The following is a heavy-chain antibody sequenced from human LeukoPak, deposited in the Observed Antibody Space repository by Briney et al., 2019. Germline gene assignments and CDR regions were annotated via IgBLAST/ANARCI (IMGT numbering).Heavy chain of an antibody. CDR1: GFTFSSYD. J-gene: IGHJ6*03. CDR3: AKRGGTESFYYYYYMDV. D-gene: IGHD2-15*01. V-gene: IGHV3-23*01. Sequence: PGVSLRLSCAASGFTFSSYDMTWVRQTPGKGLEWVALISRSGGTTYYADSVKGRFTISRDNSKNTLYLQMNSLRAEDTAEYYCAKRGGTESFYYYYYMDVWGKGTTVTVSS. CDR2: ISRSGGTT.